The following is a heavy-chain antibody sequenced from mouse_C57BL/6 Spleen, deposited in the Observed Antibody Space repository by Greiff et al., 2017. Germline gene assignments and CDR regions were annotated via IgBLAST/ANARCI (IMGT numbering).Heavy chain of an antibody. CDR1: GYTFTSYW. CDR2: IDPSDSYT. D-gene: IGHD2-5*01. Sequence: QVQLQQPGAELVMPGASVKLSCKASGYTFTSYWMHWVKQRPGQGLEWIGEIDPSDSYTNYNQKFKGNSTLTVDKSSSTAYMQLSSLTSEDSAVYYCARGYYSKSFYAMDYWGQGTSVTVSS. CDR3: ARGYYSKSFYAMDY. V-gene: IGHV1-69*01. J-gene: IGHJ4*01.